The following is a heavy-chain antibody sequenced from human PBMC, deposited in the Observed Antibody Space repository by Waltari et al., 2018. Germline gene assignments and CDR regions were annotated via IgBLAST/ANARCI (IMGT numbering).Heavy chain of an antibody. V-gene: IGHV4-38-2*02. CDR1: GYSISSGYY. Sequence: QVQLQESGPGLVKPSETLSLTCAVSGYSISSGYYWGWIRQPPGKGLEWIGSIYHSGRTYYNPSLKSRVTISVDTSKNQFSLKLSSVTAADTAVYYCARDHGSGSYYIWGQGTLVTVSS. J-gene: IGHJ4*02. D-gene: IGHD3-10*01. CDR2: IYHSGRT. CDR3: ARDHGSGSYYI.